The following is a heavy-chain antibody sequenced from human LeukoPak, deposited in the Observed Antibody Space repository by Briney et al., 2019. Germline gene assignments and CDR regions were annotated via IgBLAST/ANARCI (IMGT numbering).Heavy chain of an antibody. CDR3: AKDLSWWVTVDY. CDR2: VGGDEKA. D-gene: IGHD2-21*02. Sequence: GGSLRLSCAASGFPFSGNAMSWVRQAPGRGLEWVSGVGGDEKAHYTDSVRGRFTISRDNSKNTVSLQMDSLTVEGTAVYYCAKDLSWWVTVDYWGQGTLVTVSS. J-gene: IGHJ4*02. V-gene: IGHV3-23*01. CDR1: GFPFSGNA.